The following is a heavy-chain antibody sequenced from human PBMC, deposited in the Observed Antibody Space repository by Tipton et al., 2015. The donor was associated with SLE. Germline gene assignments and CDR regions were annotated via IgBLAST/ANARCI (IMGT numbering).Heavy chain of an antibody. CDR1: GGSITSGSYY. D-gene: IGHD2-2*01. J-gene: IGHJ4*02. CDR2: VYTVGNT. CDR3: ARHGDSLMPPDY. V-gene: IGHV4-61*02. Sequence: TLSLTCTVSGGSITSGSYYWTWIRQPAGKGLEWIGRVYTVGNTNYNPSLESRVSISLDTSKNQFSLKLSSVTAADTAVYYCARHGDSLMPPDYWGQGTLVTVSS.